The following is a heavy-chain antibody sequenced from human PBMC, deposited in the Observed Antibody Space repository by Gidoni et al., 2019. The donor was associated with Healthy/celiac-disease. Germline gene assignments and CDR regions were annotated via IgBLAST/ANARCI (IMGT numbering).Heavy chain of an antibody. D-gene: IGHD2-15*01. CDR3: ARVKYCSGGSCYYWGHYFDY. V-gene: IGHV4-31*03. CDR1: GGSISSGGYY. Sequence: QVQLQESGPGLVKPSQTLSLTCTVSGGSISSGGYYWSWIRQHPGKGLEWIGYIYYSGSTYYNPSLKSRVTISVDTSKNQFSLKLSSVTAADTAVYYCARVKYCSGGSCYYWGHYFDYWGQGTLVTVSS. CDR2: IYYSGST. J-gene: IGHJ4*02.